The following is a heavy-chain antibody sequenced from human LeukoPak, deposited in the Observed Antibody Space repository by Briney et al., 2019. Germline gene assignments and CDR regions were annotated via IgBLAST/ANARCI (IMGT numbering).Heavy chain of an antibody. Sequence: SETLSLTCAVYGGSFSGYYWSWIRQPPGKGLEWIGEINHSGSTNYNPSLKSRVTISVDTSQYQFSLKLSSVTAADTAVYYRATGAPPGWLRFRYYYYGMDVWGQGTTVTVSS. D-gene: IGHD5-12*01. V-gene: IGHV4-34*01. CDR1: GGSFSGYY. J-gene: IGHJ6*02. CDR2: INHSGST. CDR3: ATGAPPGWLRFRYYYYGMDV.